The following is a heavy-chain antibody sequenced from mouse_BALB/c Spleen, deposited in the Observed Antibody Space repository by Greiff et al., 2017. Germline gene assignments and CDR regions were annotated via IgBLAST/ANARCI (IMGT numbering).Heavy chain of an antibody. CDR2: ISYDGSN. Sequence: VQLKESGPGLVKPSQSLSLTCSVTGYSITSGYYWNWIRQFPGNKLEWMGYISYDGSNNYNPSLKNRISITRDTSKNQFFLKLNSVTTEDTATYYCARGYYGSSSAWFAYWGQGTLVTVSA. J-gene: IGHJ3*01. V-gene: IGHV3-6*02. CDR1: GYSITSGYY. D-gene: IGHD1-1*01. CDR3: ARGYYGSSSAWFAY.